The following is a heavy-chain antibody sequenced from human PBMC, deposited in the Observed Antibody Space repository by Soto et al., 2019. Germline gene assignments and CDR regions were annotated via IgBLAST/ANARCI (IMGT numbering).Heavy chain of an antibody. J-gene: IGHJ4*02. V-gene: IGHV1-18*01. CDR2: ISADNGDT. D-gene: IGHD3-22*01. CDR3: ARDRSYYYHSSGYPFDY. CDR1: GYTFDIYG. Sequence: ASVKVSCKASGYTFDIYGISWVRQVPGQGPEWVGWISADNGDTKYAQRMQGRVTLTTDRATSTTYMELRSLRSDDTAVYYCARDRSYYYHSSGYPFDYWGKGPLGTLFS.